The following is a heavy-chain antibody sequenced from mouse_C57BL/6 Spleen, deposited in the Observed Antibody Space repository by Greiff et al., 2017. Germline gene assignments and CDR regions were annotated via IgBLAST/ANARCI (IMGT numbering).Heavy chain of an antibody. Sequence: QVQLKESGAELVMPGASVKLSCKASGYTFTSYWMHWVKQRPGQGLEWIGEIDPSDSYTNYNQKFKGKSTLTVDKSSSTAYMQLSSLTSEDSAVYYCARSYDGSSYGFAYWGQGTLVTVSA. CDR3: ARSYDGSSYGFAY. V-gene: IGHV1-69*01. D-gene: IGHD1-1*01. CDR1: GYTFTSYW. J-gene: IGHJ3*01. CDR2: IDPSDSYT.